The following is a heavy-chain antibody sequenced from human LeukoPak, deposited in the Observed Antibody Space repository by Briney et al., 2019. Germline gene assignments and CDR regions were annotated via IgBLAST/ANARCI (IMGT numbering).Heavy chain of an antibody. D-gene: IGHD6-19*01. CDR2: ISSSSSYI. V-gene: IGHV3-21*01. CDR3: ARPNSGGWSAFDY. J-gene: IGHJ4*02. Sequence: GGSLRLSCAASGFTFSSYSMNWVRQAPGKWLEWVSSISSSSSYIYYADSVKGRFAISRDNAKNSLYLQMNSLRAEDTAVYYCARPNSGGWSAFDYWGQGTLVTVSS. CDR1: GFTFSSYS.